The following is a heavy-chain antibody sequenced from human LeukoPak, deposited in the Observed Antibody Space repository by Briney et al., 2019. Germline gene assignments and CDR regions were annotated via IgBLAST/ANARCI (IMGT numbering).Heavy chain of an antibody. CDR2: IYYSGST. D-gene: IGHD1-26*01. CDR3: ARHVRSGSYAFDI. J-gene: IGHJ3*02. CDR1: GGSISSGDYY. V-gene: IGHV4-30-4*01. Sequence: SQTLSLTCTVSGGSISSGDYYWSWIRQPPGKGLEWIGYIYYSGSTYYNPSLKSRVTISVDTSKNQFSLKLSSVTAADTAVYYCARHVRSGSYAFDIWGQGTMVTVSS.